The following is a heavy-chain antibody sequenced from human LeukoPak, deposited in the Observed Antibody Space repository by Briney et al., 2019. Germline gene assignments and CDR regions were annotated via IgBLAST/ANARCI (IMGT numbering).Heavy chain of an antibody. V-gene: IGHV3-13*01. CDR3: ARGGGNWFDP. Sequence: GVSLRLSCAASGFTFSSYDMHWVLQATGKGLEWVSAIGTAGDTYYPGSVKGRFTISRENAKNSLYLQMNSLRAGDTAVYYCARGGGNWFDPWGQGTLVTVSS. CDR1: GFTFSSYD. J-gene: IGHJ5*02. CDR2: IGTAGDT. D-gene: IGHD3-16*01.